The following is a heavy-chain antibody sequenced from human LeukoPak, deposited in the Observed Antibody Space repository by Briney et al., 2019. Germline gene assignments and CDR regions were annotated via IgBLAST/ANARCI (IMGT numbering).Heavy chain of an antibody. Sequence: SETLPLPCAVSDVSFSNYYWTWIRQPPRKGLAWIGYISYIGSTNYNPSLKSRVTISIDTSRNQFSLRLSSVTAADTAVYYCARDLVTVTKGFDIWGQGTMVSVSS. V-gene: IGHV4-59*01. CDR1: DVSFSNYY. J-gene: IGHJ3*02. CDR2: ISYIGST. CDR3: ARDLVTVTKGFDI. D-gene: IGHD4-17*01.